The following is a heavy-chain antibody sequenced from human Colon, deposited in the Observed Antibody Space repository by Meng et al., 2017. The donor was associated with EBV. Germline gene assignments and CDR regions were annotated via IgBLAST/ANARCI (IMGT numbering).Heavy chain of an antibody. CDR2: IYYGGST. Sequence: QWPLQASGPGLVKPSGSLSLTAAVSGTSITSSNWWSWVRQPPGKGLEWIGEIYYGGSTNYTPSLKSRVTISLDESKNQFSLRLASMTAADTAVYYCASLYGDFAFWGQGTLVTVSS. D-gene: IGHD4-17*01. CDR3: ASLYGDFAF. CDR1: GTSITSSNW. J-gene: IGHJ4*02. V-gene: IGHV4-4*02.